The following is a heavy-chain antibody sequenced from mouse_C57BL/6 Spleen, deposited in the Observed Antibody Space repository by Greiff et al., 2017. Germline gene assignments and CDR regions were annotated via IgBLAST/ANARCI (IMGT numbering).Heavy chain of an antibody. V-gene: IGHV7-3*01. Sequence: EVKLVESGGGLVQPGGSLSLSCTASGFTFTDYYMSWVRQPPGKALEWLGFIRNKANGYTTEYSASVKGRFTISRDNSQSILYLQMNALRAEDRATYYCAGYGDYGGPWFAYWGQGTMVTVSA. D-gene: IGHD2-4*01. CDR2: IRNKANGYTT. J-gene: IGHJ3*01. CDR3: AGYGDYGGPWFAY. CDR1: GFTFTDYY.